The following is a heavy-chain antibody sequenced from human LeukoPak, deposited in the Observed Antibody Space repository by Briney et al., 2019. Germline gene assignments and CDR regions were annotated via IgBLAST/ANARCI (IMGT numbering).Heavy chain of an antibody. Sequence: GASVKVSCKASGFSFDRYGISWVRQAPGQGLEWLGWIGAFNGNTNYAQNLQGRVTMTADTSTTTAYMELRSLGSDDTAVYYCARDFLSYDGSENHFEDTFDIWGQGTMVTVSS. CDR3: ARDFLSYDGSENHFEDTFDI. J-gene: IGHJ3*02. CDR1: GFSFDRYG. D-gene: IGHD3-22*01. CDR2: IGAFNGNT. V-gene: IGHV1-18*01.